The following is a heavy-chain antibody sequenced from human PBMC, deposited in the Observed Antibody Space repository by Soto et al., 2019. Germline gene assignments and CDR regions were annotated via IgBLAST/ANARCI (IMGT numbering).Heavy chain of an antibody. CDR2: INHSGST. D-gene: IGHD6-13*01. CDR1: GGSFSGYY. CDR3: ARRRDSSSWTY. V-gene: IGHV4-34*01. Sequence: QVQLQQWGAGLLKPSETLSLTCAVYGGSFSGYYWSWIRQPPGKGLEWMGEINHSGSTNYNPSLKSRVTISVDTFKNQFSLKLSSVTAADTAVYYCARRRDSSSWTYWGQGTLVTVSS. J-gene: IGHJ4*02.